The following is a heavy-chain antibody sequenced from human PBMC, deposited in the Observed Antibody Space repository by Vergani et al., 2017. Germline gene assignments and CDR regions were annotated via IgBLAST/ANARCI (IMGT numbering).Heavy chain of an antibody. Sequence: EVQLVESGGGLVQPGGSLRLSCAASGFTFSSYWMSWVRQAPGKGLEWVANIKQDGSEKYYVDSVKGRFPISGDNAKNSLYLQMNSLRAEDTAVYYCARSPLRDFDWFSETTYYFDYWGQGTLVTVSS. CDR2: IKQDGSEK. V-gene: IGHV3-7*03. D-gene: IGHD3-9*01. CDR3: ARSPLRDFDWFSETTYYFDY. CDR1: GFTFSSYW. J-gene: IGHJ4*02.